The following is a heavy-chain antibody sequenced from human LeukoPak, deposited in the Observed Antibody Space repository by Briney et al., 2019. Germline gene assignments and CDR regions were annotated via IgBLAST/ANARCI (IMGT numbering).Heavy chain of an antibody. CDR3: ARMVGATPDY. CDR1: GDSVSSNSAP. D-gene: IGHD1-26*01. V-gene: IGHV6-1*01. J-gene: IGHJ4*02. CDR2: TYYRSKWYN. Sequence: SQTLSLTCAISGDSVSSNSAPWNWIRQSPSRGLEWLGRTYYRSKWYNDYSVSVKSRITINPDTTKNQFSLQLNSVTPDDTAVYYCARMVGATPDYWGQGTVVTVSS.